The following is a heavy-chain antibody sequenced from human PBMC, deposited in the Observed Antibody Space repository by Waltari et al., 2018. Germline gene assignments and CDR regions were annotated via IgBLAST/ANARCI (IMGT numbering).Heavy chain of an antibody. J-gene: IGHJ3*02. D-gene: IGHD2-15*01. Sequence: EVQLLESGGGLVQPGGYLRLSCAASGFTFSSYAMSWVSQAPGKGLEWVSAISGSGGSTYYADSVKGRFTISRDNSKNTLYLQMNSLRAEDTAVYYCAKEGGDILRAFDIWGQGTMVTVSS. CDR2: ISGSGGST. CDR1: GFTFSSYA. CDR3: AKEGGDILRAFDI. V-gene: IGHV3-23*01.